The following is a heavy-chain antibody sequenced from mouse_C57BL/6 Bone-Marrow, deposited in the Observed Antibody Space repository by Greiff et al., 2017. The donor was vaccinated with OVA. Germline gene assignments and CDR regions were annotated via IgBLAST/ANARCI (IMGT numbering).Heavy chain of an antibody. CDR2: IYPGDGDT. D-gene: IGHD1-1*01. CDR3: ARDDYGSRFDY. CDR1: GYAFSSSW. Sequence: QVQLQQSGPELVKPGASVKISCKASGYAFSSSWMNWVKQRPGKGLEWIGRIYPGDGDTNYNGKFKGKATLTADKSSSTAYMQLSSLTSEDSAVYFCARDDYGSRFDYWGQGTTLTVSS. J-gene: IGHJ2*01. V-gene: IGHV1-82*01.